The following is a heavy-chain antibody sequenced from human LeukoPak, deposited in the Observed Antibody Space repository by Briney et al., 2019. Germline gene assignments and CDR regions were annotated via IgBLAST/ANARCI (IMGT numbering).Heavy chain of an antibody. CDR3: AALAVAGPFDY. CDR1: GYTFTSYY. J-gene: IGHJ4*02. D-gene: IGHD6-19*01. CDR2: INPSGGST. V-gene: IGHV1-46*01. Sequence: ASVKVSCKASGYTFTSYYMHWVRQAPGQGLEWMGLINPSGGSTSYAQKFQGRVTMTRDTSTSTVYMELSSLRSEDTAVYYCAALAVAGPFDYWGQGTLVTVSS.